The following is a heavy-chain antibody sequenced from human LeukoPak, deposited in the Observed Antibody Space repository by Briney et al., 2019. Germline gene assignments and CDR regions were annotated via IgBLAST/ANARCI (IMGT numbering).Heavy chain of an antibody. CDR1: GFTFSSYE. J-gene: IGHJ4*02. D-gene: IGHD5-12*01. Sequence: HPGGYLRLYCAATGFTFSSYEMNWVRQAPGKGLKWFSYISSSGSTIYYADSVKGRFTISRDNAKNSLYLQMNSLRAEDTAVYYCARVATRGAYFDYWGQGTLVTVSS. V-gene: IGHV3-48*03. CDR2: ISSSGSTI. CDR3: ARVATRGAYFDY.